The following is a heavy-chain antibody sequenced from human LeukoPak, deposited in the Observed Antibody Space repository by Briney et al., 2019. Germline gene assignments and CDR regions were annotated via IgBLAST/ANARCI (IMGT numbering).Heavy chain of an antibody. V-gene: IGHV3-43*02. D-gene: IGHD1-26*01. CDR2: ISGEGGTK. Sequence: GGSLRLSCAASGFTFDDYAMHWVRQAPGKGLEWVSLISGEGGTKYSADSVKGRFTISRDNSKNSLYLQMNSLRTEDTALYYCAKDKGGRQKLYWYFDLWGRGTLVTVSS. CDR1: GFTFDDYA. J-gene: IGHJ2*01. CDR3: AKDKGGRQKLYWYFDL.